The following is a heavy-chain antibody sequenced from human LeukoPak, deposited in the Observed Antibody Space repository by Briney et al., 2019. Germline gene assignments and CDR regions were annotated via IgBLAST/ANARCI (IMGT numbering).Heavy chain of an antibody. CDR1: GFTFDDYA. J-gene: IGHJ4*02. V-gene: IGHV3-43*02. Sequence: GGSLRLSCAAFGFTFDDYAMHWVRQAPGKGLEWVSLISGDGGSTYYADSVKGRFTISRDNSKNSLYLQMNRLRTEDTALYYCAKDMGPGYSYEAVDYWGQGTLVTVSS. D-gene: IGHD5-18*01. CDR3: AKDMGPGYSYEAVDY. CDR2: ISGDGGST.